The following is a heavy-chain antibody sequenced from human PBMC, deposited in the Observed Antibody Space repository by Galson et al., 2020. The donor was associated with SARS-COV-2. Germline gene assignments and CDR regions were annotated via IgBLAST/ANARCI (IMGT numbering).Heavy chain of an antibody. CDR3: ARHLSRHVMNAIYIDS. CDR2: IYPDDSDI. J-gene: IGHJ4*02. V-gene: IGHV5-51*01. Sequence: GESLKISCKASGYNFGAYWIGWVRQMPGKGLQWIGMIYPDDSDIRYTPSFQGQVSISADRSTSTAFLQLTSLRASDTAMYYCARHLSRHVMNAIYIDSWGQGTLVIVSS. CDR1: GYNFGAYW. D-gene: IGHD2-21*01.